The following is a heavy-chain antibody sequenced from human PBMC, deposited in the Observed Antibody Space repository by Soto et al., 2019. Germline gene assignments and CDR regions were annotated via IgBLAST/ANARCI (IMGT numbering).Heavy chain of an antibody. Sequence: GESLKISCKGSGYSFTSYWIGWVRQMPGKGLEWMGIIYPGDSDTRYSPSFQGQVTISADKSISTAYLQWSSLKASDTAMYYCASRAPFLYFGDYYGMDVWGQGTMVTVSS. V-gene: IGHV5-51*01. D-gene: IGHD3-3*01. J-gene: IGHJ6*02. CDR3: ASRAPFLYFGDYYGMDV. CDR2: IYPGDSDT. CDR1: GYSFTSYW.